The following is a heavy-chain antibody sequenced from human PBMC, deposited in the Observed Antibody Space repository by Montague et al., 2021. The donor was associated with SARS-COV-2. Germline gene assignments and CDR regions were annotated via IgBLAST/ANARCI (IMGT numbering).Heavy chain of an antibody. D-gene: IGHD6-13*01. Sequence: SETLSLTCTVSGDSMTDSYWSWIRQPPGKGLEYIGYIYFSGSTNYNPSLKSRLTISVDTSKNQFSLKLSSVTAADTATYFCASHPVFQQLYSWGQGTLVSVSS. CDR2: IYFSGST. CDR3: ASHPVFQQLYS. CDR1: GDSMTDSY. J-gene: IGHJ4*02. V-gene: IGHV4-59*12.